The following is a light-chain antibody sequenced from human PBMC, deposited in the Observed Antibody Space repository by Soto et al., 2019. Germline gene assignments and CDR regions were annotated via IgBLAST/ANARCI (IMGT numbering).Light chain of an antibody. V-gene: IGKV3D-20*01. CDR3: QQYGDSPRGT. CDR1: QTVRSNY. Sequence: EIVLTQSPATLSLSPGERATLSCGASQTVRSNYLAWYQQKPGLAPRLLIYDASSRATGIPDRLRGSGSGTDFTLTISRLEPEDFAVYYCQQYGDSPRGTFGGGTKVEIK. CDR2: DAS. J-gene: IGKJ4*01.